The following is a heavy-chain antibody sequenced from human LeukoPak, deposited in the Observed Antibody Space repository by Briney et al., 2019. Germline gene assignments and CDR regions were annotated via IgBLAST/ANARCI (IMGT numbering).Heavy chain of an antibody. CDR3: ARAARQWLANWFDP. CDR2: INPNSGGT. D-gene: IGHD6-19*01. CDR1: GYTFTGYY. Sequence: ASVKVSCKASGYTFTGYYMHWVRQAPGQGLELMGWINPNSGGTNYAQKFQGWVTMTRHTSISTAYMELSRPRSDDTAVYYCARAARQWLANWFDPWGQGTLVTVSS. J-gene: IGHJ5*02. V-gene: IGHV1-2*04.